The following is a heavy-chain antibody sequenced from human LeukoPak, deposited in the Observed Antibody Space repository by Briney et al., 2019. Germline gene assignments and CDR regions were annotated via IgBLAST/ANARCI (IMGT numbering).Heavy chain of an antibody. J-gene: IGHJ6*03. V-gene: IGHV3-48*03. CDR2: ISSSGSTI. CDR3: ARDGLSRYSSSWYYMDV. Sequence: GGSLRLSCAASGFTFSSYEMNWVRQAPGKGLEWVSYISSSGSTIYYADSVKGRFTISRDNAKNSLYLQMNSLRAEDTAVYYCARDGLSRYSSSWYYMDVWGKGTTVTVSS. D-gene: IGHD6-13*01. CDR1: GFTFSSYE.